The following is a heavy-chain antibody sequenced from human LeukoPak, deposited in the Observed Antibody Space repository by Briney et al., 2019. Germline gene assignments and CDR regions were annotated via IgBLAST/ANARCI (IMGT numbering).Heavy chain of an antibody. V-gene: IGHV4-38-2*02. CDR3: ARVDWIPDY. CDR1: GYSISSGYY. J-gene: IGHJ4*02. CDR2: IYHSGST. Sequence: SETLSLTCTVSGYSISSGYYWGWIRQPPGKGLEWIGSIYHSGSTYYNPSLKSRVTISVDTSKNQFSLKVSSVTAADTAVYYCARVDWIPDYWGQGTLVTVSS. D-gene: IGHD1-1*01.